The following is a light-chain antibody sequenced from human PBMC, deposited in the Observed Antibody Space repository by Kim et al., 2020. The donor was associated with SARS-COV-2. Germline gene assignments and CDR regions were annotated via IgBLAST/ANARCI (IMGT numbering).Light chain of an antibody. J-gene: IGLJ2*01. V-gene: IGLV3-25*03. Sequence: PGQTARITCSGEAVPKEYAYWYQQKPGQAPVLVIYKDSERPSGIPERFSGSSSGTTVTLTISGVQAEDEADYYCQSADSSGTYVVFGGGTQLTVL. CDR3: QSADSSGTYVV. CDR1: AVPKEY. CDR2: KDS.